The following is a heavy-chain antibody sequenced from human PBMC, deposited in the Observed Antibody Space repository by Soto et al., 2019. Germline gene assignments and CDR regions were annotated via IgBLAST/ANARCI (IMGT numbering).Heavy chain of an antibody. J-gene: IGHJ5*02. V-gene: IGHV4-4*02. CDR1: GGSISSSNW. D-gene: IGHD3-10*01. CDR3: ARDYMVRGVMRWLDP. CDR2: IYHSGST. Sequence: QVQLQESGPGLVKPSGTLSLTCAVSGGSISSSNWWSWVRQPPGKGLEWIGEIYHSGSTNYNPSLKRRVTISVDKSKNQFSLLLSSVTAADTAVYYCARDYMVRGVMRWLDPWGQGTLVTVSS.